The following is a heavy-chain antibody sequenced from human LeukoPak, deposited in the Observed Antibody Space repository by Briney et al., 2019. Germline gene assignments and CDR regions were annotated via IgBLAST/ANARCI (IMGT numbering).Heavy chain of an antibody. CDR2: ISSSSSTL. V-gene: IGHV3-48*02. Sequence: PGGSLRLSCAASGFTFSSYSMSWVRQAPGKGLEWVAYISSSSSTLHYAVPVKGRFTISRDNANNSLYLQMNSLRDEDTAVYYCARDGRPFDIWGQGTMVTVSS. CDR3: ARDGRPFDI. J-gene: IGHJ3*02. CDR1: GFTFSSYS.